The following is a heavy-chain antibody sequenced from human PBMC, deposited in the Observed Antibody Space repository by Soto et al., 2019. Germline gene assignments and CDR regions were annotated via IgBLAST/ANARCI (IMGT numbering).Heavy chain of an antibody. CDR1: GFSLSTSGVG. V-gene: IGHV2-5*02. CDR2: IYWDDDK. Sequence: SGPTLLNPTQTLTLTCTFSGFSLSTSGVGVGWIRQPPGKALEWLALIYWDDDKRYSPSLKSRLTITKDTSKNQVVLTMTNMDPGHPAQFCSAHRPPYCSVRRCNSGFDYWGQGTLFTV. J-gene: IGHJ4*02. D-gene: IGHD2-15*01. CDR3: AHRPPYCSVRRCNSGFDY.